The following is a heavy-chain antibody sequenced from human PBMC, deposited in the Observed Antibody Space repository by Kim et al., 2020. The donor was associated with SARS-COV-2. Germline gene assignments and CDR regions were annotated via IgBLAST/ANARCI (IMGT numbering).Heavy chain of an antibody. V-gene: IGHV3-73*01. CDR3: ARHVTSYHGSDAFDI. CDR2: IRNKANNYAT. J-gene: IGHJ3*02. D-gene: IGHD3-16*02. CDR1: GFNFSGSA. Sequence: GGSLRLSCAASGFNFSGSALHWVRQASGKGLEWIARIRNKANNYATTYAASVEGRFIISRDDSENTALLHMNSLNTEDTAIYYCARHVTSYHGSDAFDIWGQGTLVPVSS.